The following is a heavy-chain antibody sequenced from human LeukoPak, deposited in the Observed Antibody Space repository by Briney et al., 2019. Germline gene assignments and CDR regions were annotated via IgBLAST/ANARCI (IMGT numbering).Heavy chain of an antibody. CDR1: GYTFTNCG. J-gene: IGHJ3*02. Sequence: GASVKVSCKASGYTFTNCGISWVRQAPGQGLEWMGWISAYNGHTKYAQKVQGRVTMTRDTSTSTAYMELRRLRSDDAAVYYCARDGHRGYHYDSSGREDAFDIWGQGTMVTVSS. D-gene: IGHD3-22*01. CDR3: ARDGHRGYHYDSSGREDAFDI. CDR2: ISAYNGHT. V-gene: IGHV1-18*01.